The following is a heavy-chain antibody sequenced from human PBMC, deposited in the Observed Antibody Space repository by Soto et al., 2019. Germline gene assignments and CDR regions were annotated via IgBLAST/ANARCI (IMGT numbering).Heavy chain of an antibody. CDR1: GYTFTSYA. CDR2: INAGNGNT. J-gene: IGHJ4*02. D-gene: IGHD3-3*01. CDR3: ASIDFGVASFDY. V-gene: IGHV1-3*01. Sequence: ASVKVSCKASGYTFTSYAMHWVRQAPGQRLEWMGWINAGNGNTKYSQKFQGRVTITRDTSASTAYMELSSLRSEDTAVYYCASIDFGVASFDYWGQGTLVPVSP.